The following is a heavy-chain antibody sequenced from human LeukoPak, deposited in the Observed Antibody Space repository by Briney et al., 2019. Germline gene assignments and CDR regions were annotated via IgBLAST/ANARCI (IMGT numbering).Heavy chain of an antibody. D-gene: IGHD3-3*01. CDR2: VSYTGSI. J-gene: IGHJ3*02. V-gene: IGHV4-59*01. Sequence: SETLSLTCTVSGGSISSYYWSWIRQTPVKGLEWIGYVSYTGSITYNPSLKSRVTISLETSKKQFSLMLTSVTAADTTVYFCARFGRLSGYYDAFDIWGPGTVVTVSS. CDR1: GGSISSYY. CDR3: ARFGRLSGYYDAFDI.